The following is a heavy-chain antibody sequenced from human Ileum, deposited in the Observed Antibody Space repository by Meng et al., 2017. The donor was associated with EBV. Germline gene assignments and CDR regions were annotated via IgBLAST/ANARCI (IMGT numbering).Heavy chain of an antibody. CDR3: ARVERGVKFDK. V-gene: IGHV1-3*01. Sequence: HVHLLQSGAEVKTPGASVKLSCKASGYTFSNYAIHWVRQAPGQRPEWMGWINADNGNTKYSQKFQGRVTITRNTPASTVYMDVRSLRSEDTAVYFCARVERGVKFDKWGQGTLVTVSS. CDR1: GYTFSNYA. D-gene: IGHD2-21*01. CDR2: INADNGNT. J-gene: IGHJ4*01.